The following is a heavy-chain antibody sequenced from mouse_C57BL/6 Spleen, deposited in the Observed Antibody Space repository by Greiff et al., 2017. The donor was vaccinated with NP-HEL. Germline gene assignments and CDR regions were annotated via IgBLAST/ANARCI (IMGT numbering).Heavy chain of an antibody. D-gene: IGHD2-5*01. V-gene: IGHV1-59*01. J-gene: IGHJ2*01. CDR1: GYTFTSYW. CDR3: AREDYSNLNYFDY. CDR2: IDPSDSYT. Sequence: VQLQQPGAELVRPGTSVKLSCKASGYTFTSYWMHWVKQRPGQGLEWIGVIDPSDSYTNYNQKFKGKATLTVDTSSSTAYMQLSSLTSEDSAVYYCAREDYSNLNYFDYWGQGTTLTVSS.